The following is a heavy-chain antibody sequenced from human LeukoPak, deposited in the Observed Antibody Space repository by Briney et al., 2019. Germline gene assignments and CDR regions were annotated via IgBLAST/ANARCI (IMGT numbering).Heavy chain of an antibody. CDR2: INHSGST. CDR1: GGSFSGYY. Sequence: PSETLSLTCAVYGGSFSGYYWSWIRQPPGKGLEWIGEINHSGSTNYNPSLKSRVTISVDTSKNQFSLKLSSVTAADTAVYYCARAPGVPAATYFDYWGQGTLVTVSS. V-gene: IGHV4-34*01. CDR3: ARAPGVPAATYFDY. D-gene: IGHD2-2*01. J-gene: IGHJ4*02.